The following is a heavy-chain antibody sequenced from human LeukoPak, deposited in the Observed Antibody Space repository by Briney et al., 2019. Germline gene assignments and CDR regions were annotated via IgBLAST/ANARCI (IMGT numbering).Heavy chain of an antibody. CDR1: GGSITNYY. V-gene: IGHV4-59*08. CDR3: ARRGGSWKANYYFDY. Sequence: PSETLSLTCTVSGGSITNYYWGWIRQPPGKGLEWIGYVYDSGSTNYNPSLKSRVTISVDTSKNQFSLKLSSVTAADTAVYYCARRGGSWKANYYFDYWGQGTLVTVSS. CDR2: VYDSGST. D-gene: IGHD2-15*01. J-gene: IGHJ4*02.